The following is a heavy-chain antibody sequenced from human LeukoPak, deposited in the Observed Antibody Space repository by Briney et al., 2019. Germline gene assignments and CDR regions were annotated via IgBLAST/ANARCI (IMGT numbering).Heavy chain of an antibody. CDR1: GGTFSSYA. CDR3: AEAQLPPKYSSSSYVPYFHY. J-gene: IGHJ4*02. CDR2: IIPLFGTT. Sequence: ASVKVSCKASGGTFSSYAINWVRQAPGHGLQWMGGIIPLFGTTKYAQKFQGRVTITADESTSTAYMELSSLSSEDTAVYYCAEAQLPPKYSSSSYVPYFHYWGQGTLVTVSS. D-gene: IGHD6-6*01. V-gene: IGHV1-69*13.